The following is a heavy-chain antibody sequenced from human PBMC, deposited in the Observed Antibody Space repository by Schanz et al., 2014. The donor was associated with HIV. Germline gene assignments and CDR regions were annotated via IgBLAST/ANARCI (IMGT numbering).Heavy chain of an antibody. Sequence: QVQLQESGPGLVKPSQTLSLTCSVSGGSISRGGFHWSWIRQHPGKGLEWIGHIYYRGSTNYNPSLQSRITISVDTSKNLFSLNLSSVTAADTAVYFCARDASYCGDGICYRGLDSWGQGTLVTVSS. CDR3: ARDASYCGDGICYRGLDS. D-gene: IGHD2-15*01. CDR1: GGSISRGGFH. J-gene: IGHJ4*02. V-gene: IGHV4-31*03. CDR2: IYYRGST.